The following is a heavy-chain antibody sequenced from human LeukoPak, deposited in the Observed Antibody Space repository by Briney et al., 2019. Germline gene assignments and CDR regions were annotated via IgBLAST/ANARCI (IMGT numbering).Heavy chain of an antibody. CDR2: ISGSGGST. CDR1: GFTFSSYA. D-gene: IGHD6-19*01. CDR3: AKGSGWYDSYFDY. J-gene: IGHJ4*02. Sequence: GGSLRLSCAASGFTFSSYAMSWVRQAPGKGLGWVSAISGSGGSTYYADSVKGRFTISRDNSKNTLYLQMNSLRAEDTAVYYCAKGSGWYDSYFDYWGQGTLVTVSS. V-gene: IGHV3-23*01.